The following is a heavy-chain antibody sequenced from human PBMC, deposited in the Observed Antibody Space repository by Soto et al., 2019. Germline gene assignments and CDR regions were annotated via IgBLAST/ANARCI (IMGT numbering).Heavy chain of an antibody. V-gene: IGHV1-69*12. J-gene: IGHJ2*01. Sequence: QVQLVQSGAEVKKPGSSVKVSCKASGGTFSNYPISWVRQAPGQGLEWMGGIIPIFGTVNYAQKFQGRVTITADESTSTAYRELSSLRSAATAVYYCARGNHRWLQLWYFDLWGRGTLVTVSS. CDR1: GGTFSNYP. CDR2: IIPIFGTV. D-gene: IGHD5-12*01. CDR3: ARGNHRWLQLWYFDL.